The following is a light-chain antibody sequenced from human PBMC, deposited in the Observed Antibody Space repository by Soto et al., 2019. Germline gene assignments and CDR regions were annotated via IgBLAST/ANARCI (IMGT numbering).Light chain of an antibody. J-gene: IGLJ1*01. V-gene: IGLV2-14*01. Sequence: QSVLTQPASVSGSPGQSITISCTGTSSDVGAYDFVSWYQHYPGKAPKLVTFDVTHRPRGISDRFSGSKSANTASLTISGLQAEDEAFYYCSSYTTRSTLVFGGGTKVTVL. CDR3: SSYTTRSTLV. CDR2: DVT. CDR1: SSDVGAYDF.